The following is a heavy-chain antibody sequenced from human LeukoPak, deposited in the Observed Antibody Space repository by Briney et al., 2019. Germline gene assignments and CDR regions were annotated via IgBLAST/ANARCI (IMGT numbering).Heavy chain of an antibody. J-gene: IGHJ4*02. CDR1: GFTFSSYW. V-gene: IGHV3-7*01. D-gene: IGHD1-7*01. Sequence: GGSLRLSCAASGFTFSSYWMSWVRQAPGKGLEWVANIKQDGSEKYYVDSVKGRFTISRDNARNSLYLQMNSLRAEDTAVYYCARDAGLNWNYETGYDYWGQETLVTVSS. CDR2: IKQDGSEK. CDR3: ARDAGLNWNYETGYDY.